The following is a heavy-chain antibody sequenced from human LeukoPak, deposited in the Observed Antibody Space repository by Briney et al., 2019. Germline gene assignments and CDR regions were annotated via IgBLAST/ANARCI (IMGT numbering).Heavy chain of an antibody. CDR1: GYNFSRYW. CDR2: INPDDSDT. CDR3: ARHAYNGRKTYKFDN. Sequence: GESLKISCKGSGYNFSRYWIGWVRQMPGKGLEWMGIINPDDSDTRYSPSFQGQVTISVDKSISIAYLQWSSLKASDTAMYYCARHAYNGRKTYKFDNWGQGTLVTVSS. J-gene: IGHJ4*02. V-gene: IGHV5-51*01. D-gene: IGHD3-16*01.